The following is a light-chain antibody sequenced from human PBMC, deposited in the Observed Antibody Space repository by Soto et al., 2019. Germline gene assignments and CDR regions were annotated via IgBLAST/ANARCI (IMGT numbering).Light chain of an antibody. CDR1: QSISGR. CDR2: DAS. Sequence: DIQMTQSPSTLSASVGDTVTVTCRASQSISGRLAWYQQKPGEAPHLIVYDASTLENGVSSRFSGSGSGTEFTLTINSLQTHDFATYYCQKYATYHRTFGRGTRLEVK. J-gene: IGKJ4*02. V-gene: IGKV1-5*01. CDR3: QKYATYHRT.